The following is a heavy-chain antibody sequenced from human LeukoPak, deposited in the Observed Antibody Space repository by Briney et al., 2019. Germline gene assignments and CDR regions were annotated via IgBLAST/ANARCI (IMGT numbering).Heavy chain of an antibody. D-gene: IGHD4-23*01. CDR1: GGSISSYY. V-gene: IGHV4-4*07. CDR3: ARSAHGGNAGVFDY. J-gene: IGHJ4*02. CDR2: IYTSGGT. Sequence: SETLSLTCTVSGGSISSYYWSWIRQPAGKGLEWIGHIYTSGGTNYNPSLKSPVTMSVDTSKNQFSLKLNSVTAADTAVYYCARSAHGGNAGVFDYWGQGTLVTVSS.